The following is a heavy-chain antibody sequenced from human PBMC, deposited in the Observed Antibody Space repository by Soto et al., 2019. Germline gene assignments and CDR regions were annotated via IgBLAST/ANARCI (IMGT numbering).Heavy chain of an antibody. CDR3: AKRPWADYGGIFDP. CDR2: IYYSGST. D-gene: IGHD4-17*01. Sequence: SETLSLTCTVSGGSIGNYYWTWIRQPPGKGLEWIGYIYYSGSTNYNPSLKSRVTISVDTSKNQFSLKLSSVTAADTAVYSWAKRPWADYGGIFDPWGQGTLVTVSS. CDR1: GGSIGNYY. J-gene: IGHJ5*02. V-gene: IGHV4-59*01.